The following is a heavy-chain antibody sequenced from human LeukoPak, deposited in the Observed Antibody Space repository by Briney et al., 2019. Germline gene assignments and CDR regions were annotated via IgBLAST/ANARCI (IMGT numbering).Heavy chain of an antibody. J-gene: IGHJ6*03. CDR1: GGTFSSYA. Sequence: SVKVSCKASGGTFSSYAISWVRQAPGQGLEWMGGIIPIFDTANYAQKFKGRVTITTDESTSTPYMQLSSLRAEDTAVYYCATFDYSNEYFFLHYMDVWGKGATVTVS. CDR2: IIPIFDTA. V-gene: IGHV1-69*05. CDR3: ATFDYSNEYFFLHYMDV. D-gene: IGHD4-11*01.